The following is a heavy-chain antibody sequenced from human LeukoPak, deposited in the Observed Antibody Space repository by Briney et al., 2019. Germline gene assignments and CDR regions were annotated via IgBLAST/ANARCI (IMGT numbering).Heavy chain of an antibody. CDR1: GGSISSGGYY. D-gene: IGHD3-10*01. Sequence: SETLSLTCTVSGGSISSGGYYWGWIRQPPGKGLEWIGSIYYSGSTYYNPSLKSRVTISVDTSKNQFSLKLSSVTAADTAVYYCARRRITMVRGVIQAAFDIWGQGTMVTVSS. CDR2: IYYSGST. J-gene: IGHJ3*02. V-gene: IGHV4-39*01. CDR3: ARRRITMVRGVIQAAFDI.